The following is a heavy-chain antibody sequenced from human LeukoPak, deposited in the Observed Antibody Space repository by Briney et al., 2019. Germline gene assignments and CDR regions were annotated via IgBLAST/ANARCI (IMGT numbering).Heavy chain of an antibody. J-gene: IGHJ4*02. V-gene: IGHV3-23*01. Sequence: GGSLRLSCAASGFTFSSYAISWVRQAPGKGLEWVSTISGSGGSTYYADSVKGRFTISRDNSKNTLYLQMNSLRAEDTAVYYCAKDYYGSGSQHFDFWGQGTLVTVSS. CDR1: GFTFSSYA. CDR2: ISGSGGST. D-gene: IGHD3-10*01. CDR3: AKDYYGSGSQHFDF.